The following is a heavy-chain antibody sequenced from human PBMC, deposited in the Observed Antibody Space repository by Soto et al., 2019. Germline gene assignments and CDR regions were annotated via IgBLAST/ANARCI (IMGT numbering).Heavy chain of an antibody. J-gene: IGHJ4*02. D-gene: IGHD6-19*01. V-gene: IGHV3-30-3*01. CDR1: GFTFSSYA. CDR2: ISYDGSNK. CDR3: ARESSGWYPFDY. Sequence: VQLLESGGGLVQPGGSLRLSCAASGFTFSSYAMSWVRQAPGKGLEWVAVISYDGSNKYYADSVKGRFTISRDNSKNTLYLQMNSLRAEDTAVYYCARESSGWYPFDYWGQGTLVTVSS.